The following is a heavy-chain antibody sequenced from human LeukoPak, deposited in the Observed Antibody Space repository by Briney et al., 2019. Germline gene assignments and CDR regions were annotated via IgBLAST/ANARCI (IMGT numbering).Heavy chain of an antibody. J-gene: IGHJ5*02. CDR1: GGSFSGYY. D-gene: IGHD3-3*01. CDR2: INHSGST. Sequence: SETLSPTCAVYGGSFSGYYWSWIRQPPGKGLEWIGEINHSGSTNYNPSLKSRVTISVDTSKNQCSLKLSSVTAADTAVYYCAREGGGTIFGVVIIGTHNWFDPWGQGTLVTVSS. CDR3: AREGGGTIFGVVIIGTHNWFDP. V-gene: IGHV4-34*01.